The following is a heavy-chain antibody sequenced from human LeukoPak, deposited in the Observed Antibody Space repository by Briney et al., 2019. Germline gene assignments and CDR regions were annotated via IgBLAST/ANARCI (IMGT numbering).Heavy chain of an antibody. Sequence: GGTLRLSCAASGFTFSSYDMHWVRQATGKGLEWVSAIGTAGDTYYPGSVKGRFTISIENAKNSLYLQMNSLRAGDTAVYYCARAAVGAGALEFDYWDQGTLVTVSS. D-gene: IGHD1-26*01. J-gene: IGHJ4*02. CDR3: ARAAVGAGALEFDY. CDR1: GFTFSSYD. CDR2: IGTAGDT. V-gene: IGHV3-13*01.